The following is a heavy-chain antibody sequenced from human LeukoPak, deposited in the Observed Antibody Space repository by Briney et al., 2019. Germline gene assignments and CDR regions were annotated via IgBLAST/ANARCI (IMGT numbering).Heavy chain of an antibody. CDR3: ARRAAAVQED. J-gene: IGHJ4*02. D-gene: IGHD6-13*01. V-gene: IGHV4-34*01. CDR2: INHSGST. Sequence: SETLSLTCAVYGGSFSGYYWSWIRQPPGKGLEWVGEINHSGSTNYNPSLKSRVTISVDTSKNQFSLKLSSVTAADTAVYYCARRAAAVQEDWGQGTLVTVSS. CDR1: GGSFSGYY.